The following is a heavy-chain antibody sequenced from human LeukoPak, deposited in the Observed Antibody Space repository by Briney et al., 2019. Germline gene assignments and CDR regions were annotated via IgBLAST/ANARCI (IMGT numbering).Heavy chain of an antibody. CDR3: ARGTHGDYAWGVYFDY. V-gene: IGHV4-34*01. CDR2: INHSGST. Sequence: SETLSLTCAVYGGSFSGYYWSWIRQPPGKGLEWIGEINHSGSTNYNLSLKSRVTISVDTSKNQFSLKLSSVTAADTAVYYCARGTHGDYAWGVYFDYWGQGTLVTVSS. D-gene: IGHD4-17*01. J-gene: IGHJ4*02. CDR1: GGSFSGYY.